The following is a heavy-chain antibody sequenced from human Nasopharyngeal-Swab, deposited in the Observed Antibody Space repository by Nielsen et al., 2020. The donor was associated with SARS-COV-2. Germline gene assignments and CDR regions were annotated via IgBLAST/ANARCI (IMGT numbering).Heavy chain of an antibody. J-gene: IGHJ5*02. Sequence: SETLSLTCAVSGCSISSSNWWRWARQPPGKGLEWIGEIYHSGSTNYNPSLKSRVTISVDKSKNQFSLKLGSVTAADTAVYYCAKENEYSSSHGFDPWGQGTLVTDSS. CDR3: AKENEYSSSHGFDP. D-gene: IGHD6-6*01. CDR1: GCSISSSNW. CDR2: IYHSGST. V-gene: IGHV4-4*02.